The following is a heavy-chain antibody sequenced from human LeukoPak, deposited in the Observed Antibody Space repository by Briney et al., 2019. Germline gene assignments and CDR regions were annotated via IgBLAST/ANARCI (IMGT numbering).Heavy chain of an antibody. J-gene: IGHJ4*02. CDR2: INHSGST. D-gene: IGHD7-27*01. Sequence: ASETLSLTCAVYGGSFSGYYWSWIRQPPGKGLEWIGEINHSGSTNYNPSLKSRVTISVDTSKNQFSLKLSSVTAADTAVYYCTRGPTGGKGFDYWGQGTLVTVSS. CDR3: TRGPTGGKGFDY. CDR1: GGSFSGYY. V-gene: IGHV4-34*01.